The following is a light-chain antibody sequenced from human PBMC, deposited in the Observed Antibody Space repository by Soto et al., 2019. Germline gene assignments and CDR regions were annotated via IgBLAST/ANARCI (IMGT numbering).Light chain of an antibody. V-gene: IGKV1-5*03. CDR1: QSINNY. CDR3: QHYGNLWT. CDR2: KAS. J-gene: IGKJ1*01. Sequence: DIQMTQSPSTLSASVGDRVTISCRASQSINNYLAWYQQKPGKAPKLLIYKASTLESGVPSTFSGSGSGTEFSLTISSMQPDDFATCYCQHYGNLWTFGQGTKVDSK.